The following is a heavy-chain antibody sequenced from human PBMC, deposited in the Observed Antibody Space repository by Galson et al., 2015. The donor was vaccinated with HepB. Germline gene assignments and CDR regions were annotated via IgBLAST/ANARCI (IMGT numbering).Heavy chain of an antibody. CDR2: ISGSGGST. Sequence: SLRLSCAASGFTFSSYAMSWVRQAPGKGLEWVSAISGSGGSTYYADSVKGRFTISRDNSKNTLYLQMNSLRAEDTAVYYCAKDPRIVGAYFDYWGQGTLVTVSS. CDR3: AKDPRIVGAYFDY. J-gene: IGHJ4*02. D-gene: IGHD1-26*01. V-gene: IGHV3-23*01. CDR1: GFTFSSYA.